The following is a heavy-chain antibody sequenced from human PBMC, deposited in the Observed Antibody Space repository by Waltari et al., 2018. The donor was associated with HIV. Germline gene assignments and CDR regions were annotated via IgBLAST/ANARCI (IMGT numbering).Heavy chain of an antibody. CDR2: IYYSGRS. Sequence: QVQLQESGPGLVKPSENLSLTCGVSGVSVSSGDFDWSWVRQPPGKGLEWIGYIYYSGRSNYNPSLKSRVTMSVDMSKNQFSLKVRTVTAADTAVYYCARLSGGSIPLDYWGPGTLVTVSS. J-gene: IGHJ4*02. CDR3: ARLSGGSIPLDY. V-gene: IGHV4-61*08. CDR1: GVSVSSGDFD. D-gene: IGHD2-2*02.